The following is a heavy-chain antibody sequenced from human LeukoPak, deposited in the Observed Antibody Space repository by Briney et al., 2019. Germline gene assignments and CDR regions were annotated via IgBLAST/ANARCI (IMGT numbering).Heavy chain of an antibody. CDR2: IYYSGST. CDR1: GGSISSYY. D-gene: IGHD6-25*01. Sequence: PSETLSLTCTVSGGSISSYYWSWIRQPPGKGLEWIGYIYYSGSTNYNPSLKSRVTISVDTPKNQFSLKLSSVTAADTAVYYCARESRGSSGLDCWGQGTLVTVSS. V-gene: IGHV4-59*01. J-gene: IGHJ4*02. CDR3: ARESRGSSGLDC.